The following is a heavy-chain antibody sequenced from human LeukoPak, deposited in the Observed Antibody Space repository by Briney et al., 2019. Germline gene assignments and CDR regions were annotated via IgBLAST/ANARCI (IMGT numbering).Heavy chain of an antibody. J-gene: IGHJ4*02. CDR2: ISYDASNK. D-gene: IGHD4-17*01. CDR1: GFTFSNYA. CDR3: ARDDYGDYGLLDF. Sequence: PGRSLRLSCAASGFTFSNYAMHWVRQAPGKGLEGVAVISYDASNKYYADSVKGRFTISRDNSKNTLYLQMNSLRSEDTAVYYCARDDYGDYGLLDFWGQGTLVTVSS. V-gene: IGHV3-30-3*01.